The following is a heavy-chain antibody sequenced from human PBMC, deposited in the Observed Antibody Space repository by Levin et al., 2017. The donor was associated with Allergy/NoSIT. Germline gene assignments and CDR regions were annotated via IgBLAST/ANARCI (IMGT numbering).Heavy chain of an antibody. CDR3: ARRGYSNPYYYGMDV. CDR1: GYSFTSYW. CDR2: IYPGDSDT. D-gene: IGHD4-11*01. Sequence: ASVKVSCKGSGYSFTSYWIGWVRQMPGKGLEWMGIIYPGDSDTRYSPSFQGQVTISADKSISTAYLQWSSLKASDTAMYYCARRGYSNPYYYGMDVWGQGTTVTVSS. V-gene: IGHV5-51*01. J-gene: IGHJ6*02.